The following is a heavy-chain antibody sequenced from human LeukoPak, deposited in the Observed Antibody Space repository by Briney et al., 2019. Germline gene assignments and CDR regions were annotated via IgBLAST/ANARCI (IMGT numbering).Heavy chain of an antibody. CDR3: ARVGRQWLVRWNFDY. D-gene: IGHD6-19*01. Sequence: SETLSLTCAVYGGSFSGYYWSWIRQPPGKGLEWIGEINHSRSTNYNPSLKSRVTISVDTSKNQFSLKLSSVTAADTAVYYCARVGRQWLVRWNFDYWGQGTLVTVSS. CDR2: INHSRST. CDR1: GGSFSGYY. V-gene: IGHV4-34*01. J-gene: IGHJ4*02.